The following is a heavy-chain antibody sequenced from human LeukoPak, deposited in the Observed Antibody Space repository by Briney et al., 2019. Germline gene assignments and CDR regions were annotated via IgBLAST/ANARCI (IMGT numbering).Heavy chain of an antibody. CDR2: INHSGST. J-gene: IGHJ6*03. Sequence: KTSETLSLTCAVYGGSFSGYYWSWIRQPPGKGLEWIGEINHSGSTNYNPSLKSRVTISVDTSKNHFSLKLSSVTAADTAVYYCARTTEGGYTYGYFYYYYMDVWGKGTTVTISS. V-gene: IGHV4-34*01. D-gene: IGHD5-18*01. CDR3: ARTTEGGYTYGYFYYYYMDV. CDR1: GGSFSGYY.